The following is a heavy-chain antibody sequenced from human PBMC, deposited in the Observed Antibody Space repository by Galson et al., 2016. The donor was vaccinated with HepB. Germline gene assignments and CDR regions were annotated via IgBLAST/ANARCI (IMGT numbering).Heavy chain of an antibody. CDR3: ARILTVFGVVIERLDY. CDR1: GFTFSDYY. J-gene: IGHJ4*02. D-gene: IGHD3-3*01. CDR2: ISSDGSSK. V-gene: IGHV3-11*01. Sequence: SLRLSCAASGFTFSDYYMTWIRQTPGRGLEWLADISSDGSSKHYADSVKGRFLISRDNAKNSLSLQINSLRAEDTAVYYCARILTVFGVVIERLDYWGLGTLVTVSS.